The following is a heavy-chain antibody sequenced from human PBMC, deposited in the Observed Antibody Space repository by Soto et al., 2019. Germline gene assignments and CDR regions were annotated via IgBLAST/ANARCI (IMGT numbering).Heavy chain of an antibody. J-gene: IGHJ4*02. CDR3: AREGLLGYYDSSGYMDY. D-gene: IGHD3-22*01. CDR1: GYTFTGYY. Sequence: ASVKVSCKASGYTFTGYYMHWVRQAPGQGLEWMGIINPRSTSTSYAQKFQGRVTMTRDTSTSTVYMELSSLRSEDTAVYYCAREGLLGYYDSSGYMDYWGQGALVTVSS. V-gene: IGHV1-46*03. CDR2: INPRSTST.